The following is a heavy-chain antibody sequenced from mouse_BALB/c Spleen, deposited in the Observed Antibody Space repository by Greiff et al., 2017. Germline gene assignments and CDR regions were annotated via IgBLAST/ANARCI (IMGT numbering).Heavy chain of an antibody. CDR2: INPSSGYT. V-gene: IGHV1-4*01. CDR1: GYTFTSYT. Sequence: VQLQQSGAELARPGASVKMSCKASGYTFTSYTMHWVKQRPGQGLEWIGYINPSSGYTNYNQKFKDKATLTADKSSSTAYMQLSSLTSEDSAVYYCARFITTATAWFAYWGQGTLVTVSA. CDR3: ARFITTATAWFAY. J-gene: IGHJ3*01. D-gene: IGHD1-2*01.